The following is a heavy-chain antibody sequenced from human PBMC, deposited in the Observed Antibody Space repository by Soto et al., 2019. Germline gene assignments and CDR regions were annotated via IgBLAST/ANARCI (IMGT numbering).Heavy chain of an antibody. CDR1: GFTFSSYA. D-gene: IGHD2-15*01. V-gene: IGHV3-64*01. Sequence: GWSLRLSCAASGFTFSSYAMHWVRQAPGKGLEYVSAISSNGGSTYYANSVKGRFTISRDNSKNTLYLQMGSLRAEDMAVYYCAREGYCSGGSCYSHWYFDLWGRGTLVTVSS. J-gene: IGHJ2*01. CDR2: ISSNGGST. CDR3: AREGYCSGGSCYSHWYFDL.